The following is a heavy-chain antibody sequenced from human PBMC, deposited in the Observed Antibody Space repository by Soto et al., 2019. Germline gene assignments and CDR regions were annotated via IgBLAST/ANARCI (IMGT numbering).Heavy chain of an antibody. CDR2: MNPNSADT. J-gene: IGHJ6*03. CDR1: GYSFTSYD. CDR3: ASGGFLDPHMDV. V-gene: IGHV1-8*01. Sequence: QVQLVQSGAEVKKPGASVKVSCKTSGYSFTSYDMNWVRQVPGQGPEWMGWMNPNSADTGYAQKFQGRMTMSRDMSTRRMCMGLSGLTSEVTAVYYCASGGFLDPHMDVCCRGTMATVSS.